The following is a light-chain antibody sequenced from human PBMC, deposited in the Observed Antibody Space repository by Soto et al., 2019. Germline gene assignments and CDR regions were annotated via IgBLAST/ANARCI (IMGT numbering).Light chain of an antibody. V-gene: IGLV1-40*01. J-gene: IGLJ2*01. CDR3: QSYDHTWSGSV. Sequence: QSVLTQPPSVSGAPGQRVTISCTGSSSNIGTGYDVHWYQQLPGTAPKLLIYGNHNRPSGVPDRFSGFKSDSSASLAITGLQAEDEAYYYCQSYDHTWSGSVFGGGTKLTVL. CDR1: SSNIGTGYD. CDR2: GNH.